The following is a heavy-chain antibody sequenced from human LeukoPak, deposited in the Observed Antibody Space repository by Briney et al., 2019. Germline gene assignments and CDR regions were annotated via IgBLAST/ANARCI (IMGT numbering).Heavy chain of an antibody. CDR2: INAGNGNT. Sequence: ASVKVSCKASGYTFTSYAMHWVRQAPGQRLEWMGWINAGNGNTKYSQKFQGRVTITRDTSASTAYMELSSLRSEDTAVHYCARAQTIVGATPMRYRGQGTLVTVSS. J-gene: IGHJ4*02. V-gene: IGHV1-3*01. D-gene: IGHD1-26*01. CDR1: GYTFTSYA. CDR3: ARAQTIVGATPMRY.